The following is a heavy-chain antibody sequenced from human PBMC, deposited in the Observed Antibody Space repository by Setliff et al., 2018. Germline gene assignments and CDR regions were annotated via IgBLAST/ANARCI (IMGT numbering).Heavy chain of an antibody. D-gene: IGHD2-15*01. V-gene: IGHV4-4*08. CDR3: ARGLNSVSWTFTY. CDR2: IHTTEST. Sequence: SETLSLTCTVTGDTIYNYFWSWIRQSPGTGLEWIGYIHTTESTNYNPSLRSRVTISIDTSKSQFSLNLNSVTAADAAMYYCARGLNSVSWTFTYWGQGTLVTISS. CDR1: GDTIYNYF. J-gene: IGHJ4*02.